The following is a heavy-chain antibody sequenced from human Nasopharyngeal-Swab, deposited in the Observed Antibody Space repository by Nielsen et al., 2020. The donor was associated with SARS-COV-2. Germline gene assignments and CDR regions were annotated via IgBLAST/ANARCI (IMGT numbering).Heavy chain of an antibody. CDR2: ISYDGSSS. V-gene: IGHV3-30*04. CDR3: ARGNGSYYLYIWDN. D-gene: IGHD1-26*01. J-gene: IGHJ4*02. CDR1: GFTFDDYA. Sequence: GESLKISCAASGFTFDDYAMHWVRQAPGKGLEWVAVISYDGSSSYYADSVKGRFIISRDNSKNTLYLRMNSLRAEDTAVYYYARGNGSYYLYIWDNWGQGTLVTVSS.